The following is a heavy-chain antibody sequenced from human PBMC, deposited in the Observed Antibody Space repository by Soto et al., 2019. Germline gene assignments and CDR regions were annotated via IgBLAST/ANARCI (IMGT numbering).Heavy chain of an antibody. J-gene: IGHJ4*02. V-gene: IGHV3-30-3*01. Sequence: QVQLVESGGGVVQPGRSLRLSCAASGFIFTNYAILWVRQAPGKGLEWVAVTSFDGNTKFYADSVKGRFTISRDNSKNTVYLGMNSLRAEDTGVYYCVRDATFNWGQGTQVTVSS. CDR1: GFIFTNYA. CDR2: TSFDGNTK. CDR3: VRDATFN.